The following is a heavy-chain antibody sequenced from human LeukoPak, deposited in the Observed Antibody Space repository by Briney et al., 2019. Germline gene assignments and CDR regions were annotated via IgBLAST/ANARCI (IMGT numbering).Heavy chain of an antibody. CDR3: ARDRRDILTGPQSSAAFDI. CDR2: ISVYNGNT. Sequence: ASVKVSCKASVYTFTSYGISWVRQAPGQGLAWMGWISVYNGNTNYAQKRQGRVTLTTDTSTSTAYTELRSLRSDDTAVYYCARDRRDILTGPQSSAAFDIWGQGTMVTVSS. J-gene: IGHJ3*02. V-gene: IGHV1-18*01. CDR1: VYTFTSYG. D-gene: IGHD3-9*01.